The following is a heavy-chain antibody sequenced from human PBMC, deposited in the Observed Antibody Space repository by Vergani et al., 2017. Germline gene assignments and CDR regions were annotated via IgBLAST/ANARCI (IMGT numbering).Heavy chain of an antibody. D-gene: IGHD6-19*01. Sequence: QVQLVQSGAEVKKPGSSVKVSCKASGGTFSSYAISWVRQAPGQGLEWMGGIIPIFGTANYAQKFQGRVTITADESTSTAYMELSSLRSEDTAVYYCAREGRGQWLAQEERGDGWYYYYMDVWGKGTTVTVSS. CDR3: AREGRGQWLAQEERGDGWYYYYMDV. CDR2: IIPIFGTA. V-gene: IGHV1-69*01. CDR1: GGTFSSYA. J-gene: IGHJ6*03.